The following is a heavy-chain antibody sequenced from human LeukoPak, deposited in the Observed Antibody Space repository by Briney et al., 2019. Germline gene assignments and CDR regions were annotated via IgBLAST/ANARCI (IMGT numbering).Heavy chain of an antibody. Sequence: GASLRLSCAASGFTFSSYAMSWVRQAPGKGLEWVSGISGNGDSTYYADSVKGRFTISRDNAKNTLYLQMNSLRAEDTAVYYCASTNRLDYWGQGTLVTVSS. CDR3: ASTNRLDY. J-gene: IGHJ4*02. CDR2: ISGNGDST. D-gene: IGHD2/OR15-2a*01. CDR1: GFTFSSYA. V-gene: IGHV3-23*01.